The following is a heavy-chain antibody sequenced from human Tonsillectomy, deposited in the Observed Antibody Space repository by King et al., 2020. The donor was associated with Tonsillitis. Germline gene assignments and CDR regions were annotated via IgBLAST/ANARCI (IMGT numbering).Heavy chain of an antibody. D-gene: IGHD3-10*01. V-gene: IGHV5-51*01. Sequence: VQLVESGAEVKKPGESLKISCKGSGYSFTSSWIGWVRQMPGKGLEWMGIIYPGDSDTRYSPSFQGQVTITADKSISTAYLQWSSLKASDTAMYYCARHVAWFGDVGVYFGMDVWGQGTTVTVSS. CDR2: IYPGDSDT. CDR1: GYSFTSSW. J-gene: IGHJ6*02. CDR3: ARHVAWFGDVGVYFGMDV.